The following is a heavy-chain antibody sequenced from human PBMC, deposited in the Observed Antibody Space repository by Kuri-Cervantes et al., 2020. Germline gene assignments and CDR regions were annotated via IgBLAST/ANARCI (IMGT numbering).Heavy chain of an antibody. Sequence: GESLKISCAASGFTFSSYAMHWVRQAPGKGLEWVAVISYDGSNKYYADSVKGRFTISKDNSKNTLYLQMNSLRAEDTAVYYCARGDIVVVPAAHPYYYGMDVWGQGTTVTVSS. CDR2: ISYDGSNK. J-gene: IGHJ6*02. V-gene: IGHV3-30-3*01. D-gene: IGHD2-2*01. CDR1: GFTFSSYA. CDR3: ARGDIVVVPAAHPYYYGMDV.